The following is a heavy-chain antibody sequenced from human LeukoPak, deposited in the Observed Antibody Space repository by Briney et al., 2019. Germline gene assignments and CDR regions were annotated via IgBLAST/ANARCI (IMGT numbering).Heavy chain of an antibody. CDR3: ARMLRTVWELPYY. J-gene: IGHJ4*02. D-gene: IGHD1-26*01. CDR1: GGSISSSSYY. V-gene: IGHV4-39*02. CDR2: IYYSGST. Sequence: PSETLPLTCTVSGGSISSSSYYWGWIRQPPGKGLEWIGSIYYSGSTYYNPSLKSRVTISVDTSKNHFSLKLSSVTAADTAVYYCARMLRTVWELPYYWGQGTLVTVSS.